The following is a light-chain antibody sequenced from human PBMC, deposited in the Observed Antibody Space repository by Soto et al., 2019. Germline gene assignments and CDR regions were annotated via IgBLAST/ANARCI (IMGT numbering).Light chain of an antibody. CDR1: SGDVGNYKL. Sequence: QSALTQPAFVTGSPGEAITISCTGTSGDVGNYKLVSWYQQHPGKAPKLMIYEGTKRPSGLSNRFSGSKSGNTASLTISGLQADDEADYYCCSYAGNNTYGFGTGTKLTVL. CDR3: CSYAGNNTYG. CDR2: EGT. J-gene: IGLJ1*01. V-gene: IGLV2-23*01.